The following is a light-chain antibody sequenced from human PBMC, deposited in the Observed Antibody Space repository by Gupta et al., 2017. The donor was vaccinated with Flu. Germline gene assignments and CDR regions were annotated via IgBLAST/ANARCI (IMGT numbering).Light chain of an antibody. J-gene: IGLJ1*01. V-gene: IGLV1-40*01. CDR3: QSYDSSLSGWV. Sequence: QSVLTQPPSVSGAPGQRVTIPRTGNSSNTGAGYDVHWYQQLPGTAPKLLIYGNSNRPSGVPDRFSGSKSGTSASLAITGLQAEDEADYYCQSYDSSLSGWVFGTGTKVTVL. CDR2: GNS. CDR1: SSNTGAGYD.